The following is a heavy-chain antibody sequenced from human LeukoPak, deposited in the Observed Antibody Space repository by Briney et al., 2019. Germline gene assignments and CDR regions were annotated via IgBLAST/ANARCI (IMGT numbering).Heavy chain of an antibody. CDR3: ARDSAVPASDAFDI. CDR1: GFTFADYF. D-gene: IGHD2-2*01. Sequence: GGSLRLSCAASGFTFADYFMSWVRQAPGKGLEWVAVIWYDGSNKYYADSVKGRFTISRDNSKNTLYLQMNSLRAEDTAVYYCARDSAVPASDAFDIWGQGTMVTVSS. CDR2: IWYDGSNK. V-gene: IGHV3-33*08. J-gene: IGHJ3*02.